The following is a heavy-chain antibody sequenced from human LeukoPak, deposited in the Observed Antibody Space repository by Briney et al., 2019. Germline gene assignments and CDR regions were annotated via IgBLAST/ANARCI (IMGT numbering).Heavy chain of an antibody. Sequence: PGGSLRLSCATSGFTFSAYWMSWVRQAPGKGLEWVANIKQDGSEKYYVDSVKGRFTISRDNAKNSLYLQMNSLRAEDTAVYYCARGYSGSYQGGEDYYFDYWGQGTLVTVSS. CDR3: ARGYSGSYQGGEDYYFDY. CDR2: IKQDGSEK. CDR1: GFTFSAYW. V-gene: IGHV3-7*01. J-gene: IGHJ4*02. D-gene: IGHD1-26*01.